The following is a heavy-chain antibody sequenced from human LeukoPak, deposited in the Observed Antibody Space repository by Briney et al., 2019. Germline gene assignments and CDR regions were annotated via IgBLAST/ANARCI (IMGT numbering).Heavy chain of an antibody. V-gene: IGHV3-30*04. CDR2: ISYDGSNK. Sequence: GRSLRLSCAASGFTFSSYAMHWVRQAPGKGLEWVAVISYDGSNKYYADSVKGRFTISRDNSKNTLYLQMNSLRAEDTAVYYCARAVEMATIGLDYWGQGTLVTVSS. J-gene: IGHJ4*02. CDR1: GFTFSSYA. CDR3: ARAVEMATIGLDY. D-gene: IGHD5-24*01.